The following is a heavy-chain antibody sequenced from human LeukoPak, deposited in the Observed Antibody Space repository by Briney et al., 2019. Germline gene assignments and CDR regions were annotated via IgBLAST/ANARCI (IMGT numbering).Heavy chain of an antibody. J-gene: IGHJ4*02. D-gene: IGHD6-19*01. CDR2: IYYSGTT. V-gene: IGHV4-59*01. CDR3: ARSGGYSSPQNY. Sequence: SETLSLTCAVSGGSISSYYWSWIRQPPGKGLEWIGYIYYSGTTNYNPSLKSRVTISVDTSKSQFSLKLNSVTAADTAVYYCARSGGYSSPQNYWGQGTLVTVSS. CDR1: GGSISSYY.